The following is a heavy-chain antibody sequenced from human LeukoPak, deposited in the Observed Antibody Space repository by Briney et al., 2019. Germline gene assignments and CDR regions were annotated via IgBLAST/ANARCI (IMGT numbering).Heavy chain of an antibody. J-gene: IGHJ4*02. CDR2: ISSGGHYI. Sequence: GGSLRLSCAASGGTFSSYNMHWVRQAPGKGLEWVSSISSGGHYIYYADSVKGRFTISRDNAKNSLYLQVNSLKAEDTAVYYCARALKAFDCWGQGTLVTVSS. V-gene: IGHV3-21*01. CDR3: ARALKAFDC. CDR1: GGTFSSYN.